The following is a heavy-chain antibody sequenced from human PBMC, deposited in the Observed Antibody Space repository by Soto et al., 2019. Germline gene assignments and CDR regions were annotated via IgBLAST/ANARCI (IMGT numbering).Heavy chain of an antibody. D-gene: IGHD3-22*01. CDR3: ARGAPMIYFDS. V-gene: IGHV1-69*13. CDR2: IIPMFGTA. J-gene: IGHJ4*02. CDR1: GYSFSNYG. Sequence: GASVKVSCKASGYSFSNYGISWVREAPGQGLEWMGWIIPMFGTANYARQFQDRVTITADGSTSTASMEVRSLRHEDTAVYYCARGAPMIYFDSWGQGTLVTVSS.